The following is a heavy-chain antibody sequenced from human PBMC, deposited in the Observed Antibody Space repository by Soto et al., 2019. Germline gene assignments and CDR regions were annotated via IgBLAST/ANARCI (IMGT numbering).Heavy chain of an antibody. CDR2: ISAYNGNT. J-gene: IGHJ1*01. CDR1: GYTFTSYG. D-gene: IGHD4-17*01. CDR3: ARGPPYGDPDPGYFQH. V-gene: IGHV1-18*01. Sequence: GASVKVSCKASGYTFTSYGISWVRQAPGQGLEWMGWISAYNGNTNYAQKLQGRVTMTTDTSTSTAHMELRSLRSDDTAVYYCARGPPYGDPDPGYFQHWGQGTLVTVSS.